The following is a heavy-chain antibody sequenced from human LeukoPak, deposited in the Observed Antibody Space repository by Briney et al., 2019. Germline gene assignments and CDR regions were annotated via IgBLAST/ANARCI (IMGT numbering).Heavy chain of an antibody. J-gene: IGHJ4*02. CDR3: ASGGYSFFY. Sequence: GSLRLSCAASGFSFSSYWMNWVRRAPGKGLEWVANIKQDGSEKYYVDSVKGRFTISRDNAKNSLYLQMNSLRAEDTAVYYCASGGYSFFYWGQGTLVTVSS. CDR2: IKQDGSEK. CDR1: GFSFSSYW. D-gene: IGHD5-18*01. V-gene: IGHV3-7*03.